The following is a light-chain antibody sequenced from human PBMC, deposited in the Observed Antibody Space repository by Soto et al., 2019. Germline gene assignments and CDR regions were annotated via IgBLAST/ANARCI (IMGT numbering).Light chain of an antibody. CDR2: HTS. CDR1: ENVGSY. Sequence: EVVLPQSPATLSLSPGESATLSCRASENVGSYLAWYQQRPDQAPRLVVYHTSTSATGIPARFSGSGSGTDFTLTISSLEPEDFAVYYCQQAGNRPPRTFGQGTKVEIK. J-gene: IGKJ1*01. V-gene: IGKV3-11*01. CDR3: QQAGNRPPRT.